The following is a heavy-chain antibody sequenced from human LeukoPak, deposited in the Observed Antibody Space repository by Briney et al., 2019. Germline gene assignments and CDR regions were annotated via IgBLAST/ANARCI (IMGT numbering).Heavy chain of an antibody. CDR3: ARDHRGSPNYDSSGPLDY. V-gene: IGHV3-21*01. CDR2: ISTSSSYI. CDR1: GFTFSSYS. Sequence: GGSLRLSCAASGFTFSSYSMNWVRQAPGKGLEWVSSISTSSSYIYYADSVKGRLTISRDNAKNSLYLQMNSLRAEDTAVYYCARDHRGSPNYDSSGPLDYWGQGTLVTVSS. D-gene: IGHD3-22*01. J-gene: IGHJ4*02.